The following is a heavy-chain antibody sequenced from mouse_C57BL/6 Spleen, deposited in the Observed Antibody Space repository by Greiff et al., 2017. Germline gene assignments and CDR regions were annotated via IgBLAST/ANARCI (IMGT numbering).Heavy chain of an antibody. CDR3: ARQGLSLYYYAMDY. Sequence: VQLQQSGAELVKPGASVKISCKASGYAFSSYWMNWVKQRPGKGLEWIGQIYPGDGDTNYNGKFKGKATLTADKSSSTAYMQLSSLTPEDSAVYFCARQGLSLYYYAMDYWGQGTSVTVSS. CDR2: IYPGDGDT. V-gene: IGHV1-80*01. D-gene: IGHD1-1*02. CDR1: GYAFSSYW. J-gene: IGHJ4*01.